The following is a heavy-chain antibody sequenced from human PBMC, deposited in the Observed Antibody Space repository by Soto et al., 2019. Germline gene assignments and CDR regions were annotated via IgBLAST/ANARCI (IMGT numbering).Heavy chain of an antibody. Sequence: QVQLGQSGAEVKKPGASVKVSCKASGYTFTSYDINWVRQAPGQGLEWMGWMNPNSGNTGYAQKFQGRVTISRNTSISTAYMELSSLRSEETAVYYCAGEGGYSYGFDYWGQGSLVTVSS. J-gene: IGHJ4*02. CDR1: GYTFTSYD. D-gene: IGHD5-18*01. V-gene: IGHV1-8*01. CDR2: MNPNSGNT. CDR3: AGEGGYSYGFDY.